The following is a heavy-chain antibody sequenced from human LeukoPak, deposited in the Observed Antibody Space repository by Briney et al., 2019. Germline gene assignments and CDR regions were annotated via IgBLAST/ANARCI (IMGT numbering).Heavy chain of an antibody. V-gene: IGHV4-34*01. J-gene: IGHJ5*02. Sequence: PSETLSLTCAVYGGSFSGYYWSWIRQPPGKGLEWIGEIDHSGSTNYNPSLKSRVTISVDTSKNQFSLKLSSVTAADTAVYYCARGLPTMIVVVSKVGRFDPWGQGTLVTVSS. CDR3: ARGLPTMIVVVSKVGRFDP. D-gene: IGHD3-22*01. CDR1: GGSFSGYY. CDR2: IDHSGST.